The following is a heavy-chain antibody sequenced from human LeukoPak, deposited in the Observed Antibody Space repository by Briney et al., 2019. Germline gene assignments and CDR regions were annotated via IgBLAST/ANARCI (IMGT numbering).Heavy chain of an antibody. Sequence: GGSLRLSCAASGFTFSSYAMSWVRQAPGKGLEWVSGINWNGGSTGYADSVKGRFTISRDNAKNSLYLQMNSLRAEDTAVYYCARGEYGSGSYHIDYWGQGTLVTVSS. CDR2: INWNGGST. CDR1: GFTFSSYA. CDR3: ARGEYGSGSYHIDY. V-gene: IGHV3-20*04. J-gene: IGHJ4*02. D-gene: IGHD3-10*01.